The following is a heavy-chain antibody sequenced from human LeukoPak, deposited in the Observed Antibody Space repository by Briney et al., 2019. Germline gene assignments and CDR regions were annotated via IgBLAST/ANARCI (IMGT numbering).Heavy chain of an antibody. J-gene: IGHJ3*02. CDR1: GFTFSNAW. CDR2: IKSKTDGGTT. D-gene: IGHD3-9*01. V-gene: IGHV3-15*01. Sequence: PGGSLRLSCAASGFTFSNAWMSWVRQAPGKGLEWVGRIKSKTDGGTTDYAAPVKGRFTISRDDPKNTLYLQMNSLKTEDTAVYYCTTEYYDILTGYWDDAFDIWGQGTMVTVSS. CDR3: TTEYYDILTGYWDDAFDI.